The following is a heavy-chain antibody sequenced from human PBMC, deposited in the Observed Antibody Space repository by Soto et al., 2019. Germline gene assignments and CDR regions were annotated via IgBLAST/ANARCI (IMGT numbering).Heavy chain of an antibody. CDR3: AKDFSVGVTTDY. Sequence: EVQLLESGGGLVQPGGSLRLSCAASGFTFSSYAMSWVRQAPGKGLEWVAAISGGGGSTYYADSVKGRVTISRDNSKNTLYKQMNVLRAEDTAVYYCAKDFSVGVTTDYWGQGTLVTVST. V-gene: IGHV3-23*01. CDR2: ISGGGGST. CDR1: GFTFSSYA. J-gene: IGHJ4*02. D-gene: IGHD4-4*01.